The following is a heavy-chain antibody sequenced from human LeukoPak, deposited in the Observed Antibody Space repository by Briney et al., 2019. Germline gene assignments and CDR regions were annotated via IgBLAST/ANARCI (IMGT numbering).Heavy chain of an antibody. CDR1: GYTFTSYY. CDR2: INPSGGTT. CDR3: ARDNSVGDYAWWFDP. D-gene: IGHD1-26*01. Sequence: ASVKVSCKASGYTFTSYYMHWVRQAPGQGLEWMGLINPSGGTTRYAQKFQGRVTMTRDLSTSTDYMELSSLRSDDTAVYFCARDNSVGDYAWWFDPWGQGTLVSVSS. J-gene: IGHJ5*02. V-gene: IGHV1-46*01.